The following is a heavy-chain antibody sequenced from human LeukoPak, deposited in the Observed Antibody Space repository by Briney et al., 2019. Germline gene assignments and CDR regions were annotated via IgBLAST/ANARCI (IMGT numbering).Heavy chain of an antibody. D-gene: IGHD3-9*01. CDR2: INHSGST. CDR1: GGSFSGYY. Sequence: SETLSLTCAVYGGSFSGYYWSWIRQPPGKGLEWIGEINHSGSTNYNPSLKGRVTISVDTSKNQFSLKLSSVTAADTAVYYCARERYFDPWGQGTLVTVSS. CDR3: ARERYFDP. J-gene: IGHJ5*02. V-gene: IGHV4-34*01.